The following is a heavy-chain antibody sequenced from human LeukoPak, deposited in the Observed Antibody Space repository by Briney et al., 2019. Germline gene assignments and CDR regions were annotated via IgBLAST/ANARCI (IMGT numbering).Heavy chain of an antibody. CDR3: AKEETGYCSGGKCYSLNY. CDR1: GFTFSSYG. D-gene: IGHD2-15*01. V-gene: IGHV3-30*18. Sequence: GGSLRLSCAASGFTFSSYGMHWVRQAPGKGLEWVAVISYDGSNKYYADSVKGRFTISRDNSKNTLFLQMSSLRVEDTAVYYCAKEETGYCSGGKCYSLNYWGQGSLVTVSS. CDR2: ISYDGSNK. J-gene: IGHJ4*02.